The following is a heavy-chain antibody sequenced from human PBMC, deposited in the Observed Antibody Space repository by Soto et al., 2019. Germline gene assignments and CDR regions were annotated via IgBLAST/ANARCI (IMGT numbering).Heavy chain of an antibody. CDR1: GGTFSSYT. CDR2: IIPILGIA. J-gene: IGHJ4*02. Sequence: QVQLVQSGAEVKKPGSSVKVSCKASGGTFSSYTISWVRQAPGQGLEWMGRIIPILGIANYAQKFQGRVTXTXEXSQXTADMELSSLRSEDTAVYYCAREEYYYGSGSFFTGWGQGTLVTVSS. V-gene: IGHV1-69*08. CDR3: AREEYYYGSGSFFTG. D-gene: IGHD3-10*01.